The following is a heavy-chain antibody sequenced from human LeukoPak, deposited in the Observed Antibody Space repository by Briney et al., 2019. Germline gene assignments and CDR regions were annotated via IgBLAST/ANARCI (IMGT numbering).Heavy chain of an antibody. CDR3: ARLRVVWDLDDAFDI. J-gene: IGHJ3*02. CDR1: GFTFSSYS. V-gene: IGHV3-20*04. CDR2: INWTGGST. Sequence: GGSLRLSCAASGFTFSSYSMTWVRQAPGKGLEWVSGINWTGGSTAYADSVKGRFTISRDNAKNSLYLQMNSLRAEDTALYYCARLRVVWDLDDAFDIWGQGTMVIVSS. D-gene: IGHD1-26*01.